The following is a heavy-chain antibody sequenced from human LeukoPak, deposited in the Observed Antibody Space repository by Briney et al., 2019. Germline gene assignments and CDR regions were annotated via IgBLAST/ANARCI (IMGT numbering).Heavy chain of an antibody. CDR3: ARGYCGGDCRENWFDP. D-gene: IGHD2-21*02. CDR2: IYYSGST. V-gene: IGHV4-59*01. J-gene: IGHJ5*02. CDR1: GGSISSYY. Sequence: PSETLSLTCTVSGGSISSYYWSWIRQPPGKGLEWIGYIYYSGSTNYNPSLKSRVTISVDTSKNQFSLKLSSVTAADTAVYYCARGYCGGDCRENWFDPWGQGTLVTVSS.